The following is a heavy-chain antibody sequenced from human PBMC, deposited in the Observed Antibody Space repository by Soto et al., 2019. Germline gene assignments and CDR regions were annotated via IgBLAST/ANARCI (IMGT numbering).Heavy chain of an antibody. Sequence: QVQLQESGPGLVKPSQTLSLTCTVSGASISSGGYYWGWIRQHPGKGLEWIGLIYYIGTSYYNPSLESRITLSVDTSKNHFSLNQTSVTAADTAVYYCARVLRDVLSDRYYWYFDLWGRGTLVTVSS. V-gene: IGHV4-31*03. D-gene: IGHD3-16*02. J-gene: IGHJ2*01. CDR3: ARVLRDVLSDRYYWYFDL. CDR1: GASISSGGYY. CDR2: IYYIGTS.